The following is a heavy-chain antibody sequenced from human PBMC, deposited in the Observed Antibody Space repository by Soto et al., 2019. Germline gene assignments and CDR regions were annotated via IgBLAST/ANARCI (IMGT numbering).Heavy chain of an antibody. V-gene: IGHV3-21*01. CDR3: ARWTYYYDSSGYYYGNLIDY. CDR1: GFTFSSYS. J-gene: IGHJ4*02. D-gene: IGHD3-22*01. CDR2: ISSSSSYI. Sequence: EVQLVESGGGLVKPGGSLRLSCAASGFTFSSYSMNWVRQAPGKGLEWVSSISSSSSYIYYADSVKGRFTISRDNAKYSLYLQMNSLRAEDTAVYYCARWTYYYDSSGYYYGNLIDYWGQGTLVTVSS.